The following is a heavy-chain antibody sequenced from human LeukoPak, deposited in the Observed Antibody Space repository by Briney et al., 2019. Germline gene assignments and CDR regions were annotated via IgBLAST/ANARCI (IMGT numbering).Heavy chain of an antibody. V-gene: IGHV1-3*01. CDR3: ARDSCYGGTCQDDAFDI. D-gene: IGHD2-2*01. CDR2: LHAGTGNT. Sequence: ASVKVSCKASGYTFTSYAMHWVRQAPGQRLEWMGWLHAGTGNTKYSQRFQGRVTISRDASASTAYMDLRSLRSEDTAVYYCARDSCYGGTCQDDAFDIWGQGTMVTVSS. J-gene: IGHJ3*02. CDR1: GYTFTSYA.